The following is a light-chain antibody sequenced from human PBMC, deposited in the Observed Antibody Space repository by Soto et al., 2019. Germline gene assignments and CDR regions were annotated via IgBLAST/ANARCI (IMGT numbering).Light chain of an antibody. CDR2: KTS. V-gene: IGKV1-5*03. CDR3: QQYKSFSLT. J-gene: IGKJ4*01. Sequence: DIQMTQSPSTLSASIGDRVTITCRASQSVDSWLAWYQQKPGKAPKLLIYKTSNLESGVPSRFNGSGSGTEFSLTISSLQPDDFATYYCQQYKSFSLTFAGGTRVEVK. CDR1: QSVDSW.